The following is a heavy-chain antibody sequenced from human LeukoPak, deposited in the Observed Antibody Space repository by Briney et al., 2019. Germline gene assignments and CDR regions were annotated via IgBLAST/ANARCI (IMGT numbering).Heavy chain of an antibody. CDR1: GYSFTSYW. V-gene: IGHV5-51*01. CDR3: ARHCYSTNCYD. CDR2: IYPGDSDT. Sequence: GESLKISCKGSGYSFTSYWIGWVRQMPGKGLEWMAIIYPGDSDTRYSPSFQGQVTTSADKSISTAYLQWSSLKASDTAIYYCARHCYSTNCYDWGQGTLVTVSS. D-gene: IGHD2-2*01. J-gene: IGHJ4*02.